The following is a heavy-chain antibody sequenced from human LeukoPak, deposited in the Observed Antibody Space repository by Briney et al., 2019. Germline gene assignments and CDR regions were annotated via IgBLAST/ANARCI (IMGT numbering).Heavy chain of an antibody. CDR3: ASGGVYSGSYGGFDY. D-gene: IGHD1-26*01. Sequence: GGSLRLSCAASGFTFSSYSMNWVRQAPGKGLEWVSYISGSSSTIYYADSVKGRFTISRDNAKNSLYLQINSLRAEDTAVYYCASGGVYSGSYGGFDYWGQGTLVTVSS. CDR2: ISGSSSTI. CDR1: GFTFSSYS. J-gene: IGHJ4*02. V-gene: IGHV3-48*04.